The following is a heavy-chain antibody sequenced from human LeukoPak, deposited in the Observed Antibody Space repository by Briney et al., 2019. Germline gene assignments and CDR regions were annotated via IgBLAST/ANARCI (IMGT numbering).Heavy chain of an antibody. CDR3: AKVLYGAHDAFDL. D-gene: IGHD4-17*01. CDR2: IGGSGDNM. V-gene: IGHV3-23*01. Sequence: GGSLRLSCAASGFMFSNYAMSWVRQAQGRLECVTIIGGSGDNMFYADSVKGRFTISRDNSKNTLYLQMNNLEIEDTALYYCAKVLYGAHDAFDLWGQGTVVSVSS. CDR1: GFMFSNYA. J-gene: IGHJ3*01.